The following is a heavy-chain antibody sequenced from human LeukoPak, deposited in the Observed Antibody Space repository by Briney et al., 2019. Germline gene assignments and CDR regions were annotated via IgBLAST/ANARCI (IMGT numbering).Heavy chain of an antibody. CDR2: IRSKAYGGTT. Sequence: GGSLRLSCTASGFTFGDYAMSWVRQAPGKGLEWVGCIRSKAYGGTTEYAASVKGRFTISRDDSKSIAYLQMNSLKTEDTAVYYCTREDNNYYDSSGYPHYYYYYYMDVWGKGTTVTVSS. CDR3: TREDNNYYDSSGYPHYYYYYYMDV. D-gene: IGHD3-22*01. V-gene: IGHV3-49*04. J-gene: IGHJ6*03. CDR1: GFTFGDYA.